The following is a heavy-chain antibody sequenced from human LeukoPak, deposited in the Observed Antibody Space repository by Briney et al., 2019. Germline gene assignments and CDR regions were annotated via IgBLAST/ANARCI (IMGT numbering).Heavy chain of an antibody. CDR3: ARVGHPWGIENAFDI. D-gene: IGHD3-16*01. CDR1: GESLSSNSAA. Sequence: SQTLSLTCAISGESLSSNSAAWIWIGQSPSRGLESLGRTYYRSKGYNDYAVSVKTRITINTHTSKNPFSPQLHSVTPEDTAAYYCARVGHPWGIENAFDIWGQGTLVTVSS. CDR2: TYYRSKGYN. V-gene: IGHV6-1*01. J-gene: IGHJ4*02.